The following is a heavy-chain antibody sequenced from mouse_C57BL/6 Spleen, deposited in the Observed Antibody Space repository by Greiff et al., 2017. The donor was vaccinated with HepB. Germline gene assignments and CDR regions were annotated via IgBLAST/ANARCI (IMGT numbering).Heavy chain of an antibody. CDR2: INYDGSST. V-gene: IGHV5-16*01. CDR3: ARDGILRGDWYFDV. J-gene: IGHJ1*03. D-gene: IGHD1-1*01. CDR1: GFTFSDYY. Sequence: EVKLVESEGGLVQPGSSMKLSCTASGFTFSDYYMAWVRQVPEKGLEWVANINYDGSSTYYLDSLKSRFIISRDNAKNILYLQMSSLKSEDTATYYCARDGILRGDWYFDVWGTGTTVTVSS.